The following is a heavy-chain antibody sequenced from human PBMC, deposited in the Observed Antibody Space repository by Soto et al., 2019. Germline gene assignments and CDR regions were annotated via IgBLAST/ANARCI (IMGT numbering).Heavy chain of an antibody. D-gene: IGHD3-3*01. CDR2: ISSSSSTI. V-gene: IGHV3-48*02. J-gene: IGHJ3*02. CDR1: GFTFSSYS. CDR3: ARGEGTIFGVVITSGGAFDI. Sequence: GGSLRLSCAASGFTFSSYSMNWVRQSPGKGLEWVSYISSSSSTIYYADSVKGRFTISRDNAKNSLYLQMNSLRDEDTAVYYCARGEGTIFGVVITSGGAFDIWGQGTMVTVSS.